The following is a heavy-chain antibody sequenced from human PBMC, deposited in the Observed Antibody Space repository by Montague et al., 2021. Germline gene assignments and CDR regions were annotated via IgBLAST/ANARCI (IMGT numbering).Heavy chain of an antibody. CDR2: IYWDDDK. J-gene: IGHJ4*02. D-gene: IGHD3-10*01. CDR1: GFSLSTSGVA. V-gene: IGHV2-5*02. Sequence: PALVKPTQTLTLTCTLSGFSLSTSGVAVGWVRQPPGKALEWLALIYWDDDKSYSSSLKSRLTITKDTSTDQVVLTVTNMDPVDTATYYCTHRGYYCSGNYYGHFDYWGQGTLVTVSS. CDR3: THRGYYCSGNYYGHFDY.